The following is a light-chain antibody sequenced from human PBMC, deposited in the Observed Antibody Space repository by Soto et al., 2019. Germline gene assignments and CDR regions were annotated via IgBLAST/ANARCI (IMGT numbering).Light chain of an antibody. CDR1: QHINNY. V-gene: IGKV1-33*01. J-gene: IGKJ5*01. CDR3: QQYENLPT. CDR2: DAS. Sequence: DIQMAQPPCSLSASVGDRVTIRGQASQHINNYLNWYQQKPGRAPKLLIYDASNLEAGVPSRFRGSGSGTDFTFTISRLQPEDIATYYCQQYENLPTFGQGTRLEIK.